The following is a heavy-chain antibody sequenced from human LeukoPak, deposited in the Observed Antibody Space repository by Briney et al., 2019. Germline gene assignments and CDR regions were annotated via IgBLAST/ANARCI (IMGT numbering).Heavy chain of an antibody. CDR1: GGSISSGDYY. D-gene: IGHD6-19*01. V-gene: IGHV4-30-4*08. J-gene: IGHJ4*02. CDR3: ARDGIAVAGTSDY. Sequence: SETLSLTCTVSGGSISSGDYYWSWIRQPPGKGLEWIGYIYYSGSTYYNPPLKSRVTISVDTPKNQFSLKLSSVTAADTAVYYCARDGIAVAGTSDYWGQGTLVTVSS. CDR2: IYYSGST.